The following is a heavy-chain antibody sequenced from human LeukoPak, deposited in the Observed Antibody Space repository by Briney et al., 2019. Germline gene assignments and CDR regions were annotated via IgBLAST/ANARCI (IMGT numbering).Heavy chain of an antibody. CDR3: ARGHDFWSGYLIDY. V-gene: IGHV4-30-4*08. CDR2: IYYSGST. Sequence: SETLSLTCTVSGGSISSGGYYWSWIRQPPGKGLEWIGYIYYSGSTYYNPSLKSRVTISVDTSKNQFSLKLSSVTAADTAVYYCARGHDFWSGYLIDYWGQGTLVTVSS. CDR1: GGSISSGGYY. J-gene: IGHJ4*02. D-gene: IGHD3-3*01.